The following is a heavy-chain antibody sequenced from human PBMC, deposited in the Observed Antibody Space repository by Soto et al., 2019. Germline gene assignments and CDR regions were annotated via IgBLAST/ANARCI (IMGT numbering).Heavy chain of an antibody. V-gene: IGHV1-69*01. D-gene: IGHD3-22*01. CDR2: IIPIFGTA. CDR3: ARGWGYDSTDYYYAY. CDR1: GGSFNRHT. J-gene: IGHJ4*02. Sequence: QVQRVQSGAEVRKPGSSVRVSCKASGGSFNRHTISWVRQAPGQGLEWMGGIIPIFGTANHAQKFQGRVTINADESTSIVYMELSSLRSDDTAIYYCARGWGYDSTDYYYAYWGQGTLVIVSS.